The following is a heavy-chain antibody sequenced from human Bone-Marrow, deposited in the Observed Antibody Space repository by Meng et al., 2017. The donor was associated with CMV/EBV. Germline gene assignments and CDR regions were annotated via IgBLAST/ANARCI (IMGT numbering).Heavy chain of an antibody. CDR1: GFTFSSYA. V-gene: IGHV3-64*02. J-gene: IGHJ6*02. D-gene: IGHD3-3*01. CDR2: ISSNGGST. CDR3: ARGIDYFWSGLYGMDV. Sequence: GGSLRLSCAASGFTFSSYAMHWVRQAPGKGLEYVSAISSNGGSTYYADSVKGRFTISRDNSKNTLYLQMGSLRAEDMAVYYCARGIDYFWSGLYGMDVWGQGTTVTVSS.